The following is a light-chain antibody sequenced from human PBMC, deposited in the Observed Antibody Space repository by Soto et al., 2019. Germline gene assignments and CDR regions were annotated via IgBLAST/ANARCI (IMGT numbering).Light chain of an antibody. J-gene: IGKJ2*01. V-gene: IGKV1-5*01. CDR3: QQYNSCPVT. Sequence: DIQMTQSPATLSASAGDRATITCRASQSINSWLAWYQQKPGQAPNLLIYDASSMDTGVPARFSGSGSGTDFTLTISRLQPEDFAVYYCQQYNSCPVTFGQGTKLEIK. CDR1: QSINSW. CDR2: DAS.